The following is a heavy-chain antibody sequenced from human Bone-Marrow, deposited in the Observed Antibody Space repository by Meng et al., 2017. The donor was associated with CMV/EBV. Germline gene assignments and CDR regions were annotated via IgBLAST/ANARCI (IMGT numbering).Heavy chain of an antibody. CDR2: INHSGST. D-gene: IGHD2-2*01. Sequence: SETLSLTCTVSGGSISSSSYYWGWIRQPPGKGLEWIGEINHSGSTNYNPSLKSRVTISVDTSKNQFSLKLSSVTAADTAVYYCARGGVVVPAAKSHYFDYWGQGTLVPVSS. J-gene: IGHJ4*02. V-gene: IGHV4-39*07. CDR1: GGSISSSSYY. CDR3: ARGGVVVPAAKSHYFDY.